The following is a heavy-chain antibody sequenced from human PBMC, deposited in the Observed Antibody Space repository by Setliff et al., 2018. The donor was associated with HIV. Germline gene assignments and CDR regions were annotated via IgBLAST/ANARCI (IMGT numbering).Heavy chain of an antibody. D-gene: IGHD5-12*01. CDR2: ISAYNDNT. Sequence: ASVKVSCKASGYSFSSYGFGWVRQAPGQGLEWMGWISAYNDNTNYAQKFQGRVTMTTDASTSTAYMEVRSLRSDDTAVYYCARDRLPAEVAVSGDWFDPWGQGTLVTSPQ. CDR3: ARDRLPAEVAVSGDWFDP. J-gene: IGHJ5*02. CDR1: GYSFSSYG. V-gene: IGHV1-18*01.